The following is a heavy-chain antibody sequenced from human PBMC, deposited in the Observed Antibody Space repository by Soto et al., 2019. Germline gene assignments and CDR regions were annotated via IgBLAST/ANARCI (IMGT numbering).Heavy chain of an antibody. V-gene: IGHV1-2*02. D-gene: IGHD6-13*01. CDR1: GYTFTGYY. Sequence: ASVKVSCKDAGYTFTGYYMHWVRQAPGQGLEWMGWINPKSGGTNYAQKFQGRVTMTRDTSISTAYMELSRLRSDDTAVYYCARDGGYGMRKGSWNFDHWGHGTLVTVSS. J-gene: IGHJ4*01. CDR3: ARDGGYGMRKGSWNFDH. CDR2: INPKSGGT.